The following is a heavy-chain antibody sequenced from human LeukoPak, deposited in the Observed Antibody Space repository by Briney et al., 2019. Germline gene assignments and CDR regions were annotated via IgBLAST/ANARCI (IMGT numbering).Heavy chain of an antibody. CDR3: AKDYGGNFTD. CDR1: GFTVSSYA. Sequence: GGSLRLSCAASGFTVSSYAMSWVRQAPGMGLQLVSAISTDGGSTYSADSVKGRFTISRDNYKNTLFLQMNSLRAEDTAVYFCAKDYGGNFTDWGQGTLVTVSS. D-gene: IGHD1-7*01. V-gene: IGHV3-23*01. CDR2: ISTDGGST. J-gene: IGHJ4*02.